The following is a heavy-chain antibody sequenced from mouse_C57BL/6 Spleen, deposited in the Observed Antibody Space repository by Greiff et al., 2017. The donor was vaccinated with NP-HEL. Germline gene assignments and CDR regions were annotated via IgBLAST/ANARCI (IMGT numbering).Heavy chain of an antibody. CDR2: INPSNGGT. CDR3: ARAPYYYGSREGYAMDY. V-gene: IGHV1-53*01. D-gene: IGHD1-1*01. CDR1: GYTFTSYW. Sequence: VQLQQPGTELVKPGASVKLSCKASGYTFTSYWMHWVKQRPGQGLEWIGNINPSNGGTNYNEKFKSKATLTVDKSSSTAYMQLSSLTSEDSAVYYCARAPYYYGSREGYAMDYWGQGTSVTVSS. J-gene: IGHJ4*01.